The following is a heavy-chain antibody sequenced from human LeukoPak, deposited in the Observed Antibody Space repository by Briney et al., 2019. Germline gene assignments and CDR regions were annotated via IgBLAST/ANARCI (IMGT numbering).Heavy chain of an antibody. J-gene: IGHJ3*02. D-gene: IGHD3-3*01. Sequence: GGSLRLSCAASGFTFSSYWMSWVRQAPGKGLEWVANIKQDGSEKYYVDSVKGRFTISRDNAKNSLYLQMNSLRAEDTAVYYCARTFSYYDFWSGYSAFDIWGQGTMVTVSS. V-gene: IGHV3-7*01. CDR3: ARTFSYYDFWSGYSAFDI. CDR1: GFTFSSYW. CDR2: IKQDGSEK.